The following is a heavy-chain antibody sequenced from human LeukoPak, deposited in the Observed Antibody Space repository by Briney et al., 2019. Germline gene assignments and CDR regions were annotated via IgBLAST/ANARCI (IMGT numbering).Heavy chain of an antibody. CDR1: GGSISSSSYY. CDR3: ASTYYDSSGYRPFDY. CDR2: IYYSGST. J-gene: IGHJ4*02. Sequence: SETLSLTCTVSGGSISSSSYYWGWIRQPPGKGLEWIGSIYYSGSTYYNPSLKSRVTISVDTSKNQFSLKLSSVTAADTAVYYCASTYYDSSGYRPFDYWGQGTLVTVSS. V-gene: IGHV4-39*07. D-gene: IGHD3-22*01.